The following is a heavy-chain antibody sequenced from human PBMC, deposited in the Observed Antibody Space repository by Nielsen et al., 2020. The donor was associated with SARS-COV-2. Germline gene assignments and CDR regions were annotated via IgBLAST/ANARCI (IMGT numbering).Heavy chain of an antibody. D-gene: IGHD3-16*01. V-gene: IGHV4-30-2*01. CDR2: IYHSGST. CDR3: ARFGAIFDY. Sequence: SETLSLTCAVSGGSISSGGYSWSWIRQPPGKGLEWIGYIYHSGSTYYNPSLKSRVTISVDRSKNQFSLRLSSVTAADTAVYYCARFGAIFDYWGQGTLVTVSS. CDR1: GGSISSGGYS. J-gene: IGHJ4*02.